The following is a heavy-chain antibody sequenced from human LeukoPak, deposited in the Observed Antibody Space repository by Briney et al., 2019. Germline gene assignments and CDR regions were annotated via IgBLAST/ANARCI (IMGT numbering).Heavy chain of an antibody. CDR1: GFTFDDYA. D-gene: IGHD6-19*01. CDR3: AKAEGYSSGWSEYFQH. J-gene: IGHJ1*01. CDR2: ISWNSGSI. V-gene: IGHV3-9*01. Sequence: GGSLRLSCAASGFTFDDYAMHWVRQAPGKGREWVSGISWNSGSIGYADSVKGRFTISRDNAKNSLYLQMNSLRAEDTALYYCAKAEGYSSGWSEYFQHWGQGTLVTVSS.